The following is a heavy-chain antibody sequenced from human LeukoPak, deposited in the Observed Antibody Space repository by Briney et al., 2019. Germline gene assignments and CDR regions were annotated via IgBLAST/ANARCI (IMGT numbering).Heavy chain of an antibody. V-gene: IGHV3-23*01. J-gene: IGHJ6*03. Sequence: GSLRLTCAASGFNFSSYSMNWVRQAPGKGLEWVSSIRSTGDSTFYAESVKGRFTISRDNSKNTVYLLMNSLRTEDTAVYYCGRSRRINASLYYYMDVWGKGTTVTVSS. CDR1: GFNFSSYS. CDR3: GRSRRINASLYYYMDV. D-gene: IGHD2-15*01. CDR2: IRSTGDST.